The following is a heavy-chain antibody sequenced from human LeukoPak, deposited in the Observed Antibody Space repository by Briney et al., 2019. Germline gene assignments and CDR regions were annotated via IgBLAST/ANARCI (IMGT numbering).Heavy chain of an antibody. CDR2: ISYSSGYI. Sequence: PGGSLRLSCAASGFTFSSYNINWVRQAPGKGLEWVSSISYSSGYIFYADSVKGRFTIFGDYAKNSAYLQMNSLTAEDTAVYYCAREERLRKPYVFDIWGQGTMVTVSS. CDR1: GFTFSSYN. CDR3: AREERLRKPYVFDI. D-gene: IGHD6-25*01. V-gene: IGHV3-21*01. J-gene: IGHJ3*02.